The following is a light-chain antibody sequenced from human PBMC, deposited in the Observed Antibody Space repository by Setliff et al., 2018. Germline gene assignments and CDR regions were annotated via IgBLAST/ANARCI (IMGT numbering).Light chain of an antibody. V-gene: IGLV2-14*03. CDR1: SSDVGSYDL. J-gene: IGLJ1*01. CDR3: TAYTSGTTYV. CDR2: GVS. Sequence: QSVLAQPASVSGSPGQSITISCSGTSSDVGSYDLVSWYQQHPGKAPKPIIYGVSNRPSGVSSRFSGSKSGNTASLTISGLQTEDEADYYCTAYTSGTTYVFGTGTKVTVL.